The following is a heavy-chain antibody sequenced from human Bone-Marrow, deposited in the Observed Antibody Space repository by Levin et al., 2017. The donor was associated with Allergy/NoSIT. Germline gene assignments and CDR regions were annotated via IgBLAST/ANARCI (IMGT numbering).Heavy chain of an antibody. Sequence: KSSETLSLTCTVSGGSISSSSYYWGWIRQPPGKGLEWIGSIYYSGSTYYNPSLKSRVTISVDTSKNQFSLKMSSVTAADTAVYYCARDKGHGRFLEWLPAIYYYYYGMDVWGQGTTVTVSS. CDR2: IYYSGST. D-gene: IGHD3-3*01. CDR3: ARDKGHGRFLEWLPAIYYYYYGMDV. CDR1: GGSISSSSYY. J-gene: IGHJ6*02. V-gene: IGHV4-39*07.